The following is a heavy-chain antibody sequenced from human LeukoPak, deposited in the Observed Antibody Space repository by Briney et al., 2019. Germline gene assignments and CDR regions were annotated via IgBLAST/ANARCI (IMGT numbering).Heavy chain of an antibody. Sequence: GGSLRLSCEASGITFNNYAMSWVRQAPGKGLEWVSAISGRGDSTYYADSVKGRFTISRDNSKNTLYLQMNSLRAEDTAVYYCARGGRDCGGDCYSGDAFDIWGQGTMVTVSS. D-gene: IGHD2-21*02. CDR3: ARGGRDCGGDCYSGDAFDI. CDR2: ISGRGDST. CDR1: GITFNNYA. V-gene: IGHV3-23*01. J-gene: IGHJ3*02.